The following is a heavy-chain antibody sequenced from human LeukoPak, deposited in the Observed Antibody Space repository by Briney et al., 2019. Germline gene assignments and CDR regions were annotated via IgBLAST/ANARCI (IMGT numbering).Heavy chain of an antibody. CDR3: ARATQPGFDP. J-gene: IGHJ5*02. Sequence: GGSLRLSCGASGLTFNTYSMNWVRQAPGKGLEWVSYISSDSGARHYADSVKGRSTISRDNAKNSLYLQMNSLRAEDTAVYYCARATQPGFDPWGQGTLVTVSS. D-gene: IGHD2-15*01. V-gene: IGHV3-48*01. CDR2: ISSDSGAR. CDR1: GLTFNTYS.